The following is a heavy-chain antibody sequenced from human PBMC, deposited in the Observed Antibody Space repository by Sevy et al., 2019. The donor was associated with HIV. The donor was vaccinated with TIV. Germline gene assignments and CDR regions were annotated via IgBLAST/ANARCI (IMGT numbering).Heavy chain of an antibody. V-gene: IGHV4-59*01. CDR3: ARETAMIPRALVY. CDR2: IYYTGIT. J-gene: IGHJ4*02. Sequence: SETLSLTCNVSGGSISSYFWSWFRQPPGKGLEWIGYIYYTGITEYSPSLKSRVSISMDTSKTRFSLRLNSVTAADTAVYYCARETAMIPRALVYWGQGTLVTVSS. D-gene: IGHD2-21*02. CDR1: GGSISSYF.